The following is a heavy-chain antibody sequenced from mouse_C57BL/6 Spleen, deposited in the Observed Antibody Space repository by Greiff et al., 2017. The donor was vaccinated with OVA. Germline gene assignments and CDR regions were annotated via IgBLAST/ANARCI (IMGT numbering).Heavy chain of an antibody. Sequence: EVQLQESGGGLVQPGGSLSLSCAASGFTFTDYYMSWVRQPPGKALEWLGFIRNKANGYTTEYSASVKGRFTISRDNSQSILYLQMNALRAEDSATYYCARYRTGTGYYAMDYWGQGTSVTVSS. CDR3: ARYRTGTGYYAMDY. D-gene: IGHD4-1*01. CDR1: GFTFTDYY. J-gene: IGHJ4*01. V-gene: IGHV7-3*01. CDR2: IRNKANGYTT.